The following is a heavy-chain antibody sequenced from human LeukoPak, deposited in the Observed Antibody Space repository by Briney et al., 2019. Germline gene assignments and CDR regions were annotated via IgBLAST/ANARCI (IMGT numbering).Heavy chain of an antibody. CDR3: AKDAPFWSGIEGWFDP. J-gene: IGHJ5*02. Sequence: SGGSLRLSCAASGFTFSSYAMSWVRQAPGKGLEWVSAISGSGGSTYYADSVKGRFTISRDNSKNTLYLQMNSLRAEDTAVYYCAKDAPFWSGIEGWFDPWGQGTLVTVSS. D-gene: IGHD3-3*01. CDR1: GFTFSSYA. V-gene: IGHV3-23*01. CDR2: ISGSGGST.